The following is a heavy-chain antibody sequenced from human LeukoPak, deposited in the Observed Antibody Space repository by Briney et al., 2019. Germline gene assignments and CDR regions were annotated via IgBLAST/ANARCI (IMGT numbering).Heavy chain of an antibody. CDR1: GFTFTSSA. V-gene: IGHV1-58*01. D-gene: IGHD3-3*01. CDR3: AAGVQHYDFWSGYYGHYGMDV. Sequence: SVKVSCKASGFTFTSSAVQWVRQARGQRLEWIGWIVVGSGNTNYAQKFQERDTITRDMSTSTAYVELSSLRSEDTAVYYCAAGVQHYDFWSGYYGHYGMDVWGQGTTVTVSS. J-gene: IGHJ6*02. CDR2: IVVGSGNT.